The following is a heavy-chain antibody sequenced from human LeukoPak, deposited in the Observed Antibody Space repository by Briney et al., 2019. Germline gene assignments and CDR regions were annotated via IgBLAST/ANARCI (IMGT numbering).Heavy chain of an antibody. CDR3: ARDVTYDYVWGSYRYTVDY. V-gene: IGHV3-11*04. J-gene: IGHJ4*02. CDR2: ISSSGSTI. CDR1: GFTFSDYY. Sequence: PGGSLRLSCAASGFTFSDYYMSWIRQAPGKGLEWVSYISSSGSTIYYADSVKGRFTISRDNAKNSLYLQMNSLRAEDTAVYYCARDVTYDYVWGSYRYTVDYWGQGTLVTVSS. D-gene: IGHD3-16*02.